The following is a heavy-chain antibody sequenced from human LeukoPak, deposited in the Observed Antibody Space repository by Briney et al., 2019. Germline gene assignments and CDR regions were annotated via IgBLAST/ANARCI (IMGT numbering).Heavy chain of an antibody. CDR3: ARELTGGYSYGPFDY. Sequence: ASVKVSCKASGYTFTSYYMHWVRQAPGQGVEWMGLINASGGSTSYAQKFQGRVTMTRDTSTSTVYMELSSLTSADTAVYYCARELTGGYSYGPFDYWGQGTLVTVSS. V-gene: IGHV1-46*01. J-gene: IGHJ4*02. CDR2: INASGGST. CDR1: GYTFTSYY. D-gene: IGHD5-18*01.